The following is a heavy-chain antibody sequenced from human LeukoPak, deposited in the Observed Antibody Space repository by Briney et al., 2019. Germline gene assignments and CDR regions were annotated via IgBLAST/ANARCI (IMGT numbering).Heavy chain of an antibody. V-gene: IGHV3-20*04. CDR3: ARVRYCSGGSCYSGGSRVYYYYMDV. Sequence: GGSLRLSCAASGFTFSSYAMSWVRQAPGKGLEWVSGINWNGDRTGYADSVKGRFTISRDNAKNSLYLQMDSLRAEDTALYYCARVRYCSGGSCYSGGSRVYYYYMDVWGKGTTVTVSS. CDR1: GFTFSSYA. J-gene: IGHJ6*03. CDR2: INWNGDRT. D-gene: IGHD2-15*01.